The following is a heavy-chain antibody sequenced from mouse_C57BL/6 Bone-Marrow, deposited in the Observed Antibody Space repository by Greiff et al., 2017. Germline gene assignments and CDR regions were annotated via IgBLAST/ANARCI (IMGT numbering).Heavy chain of an antibody. CDR3: ARHYYGSSYGY. CDR2: IYPGGGYT. Sequence: QVQLQQSGAELVRPGTSVKMSCKASGYTFTNYWIGWAKQRPGHGLEWIGDIYPGGGYTTSNEKLKGKATLTADKSSSTAYMQFSSLTSEDSAIYYCARHYYGSSYGYWGQGTTLTVSS. CDR1: GYTFTNYW. J-gene: IGHJ2*01. D-gene: IGHD1-1*01. V-gene: IGHV1-63*01.